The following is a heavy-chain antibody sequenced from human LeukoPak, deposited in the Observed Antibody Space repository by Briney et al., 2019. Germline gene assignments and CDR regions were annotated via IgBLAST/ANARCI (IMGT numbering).Heavy chain of an antibody. CDR1: GGSISSSSYY. Sequence: SETLSLTCTVSGGSISSSSYYWGWIRQPPGKGLEWIGSIYYSGSTYCNPSLKSRVTISVDTSKNQFSLKLSSVTAADTAVYYCAGLIAAALRGAFDIWGQGTMVTVSS. D-gene: IGHD6-13*01. V-gene: IGHV4-39*01. J-gene: IGHJ3*02. CDR3: AGLIAAALRGAFDI. CDR2: IYYSGST.